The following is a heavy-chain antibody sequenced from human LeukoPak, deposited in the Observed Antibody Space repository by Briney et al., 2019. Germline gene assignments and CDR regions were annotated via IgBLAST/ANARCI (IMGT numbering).Heavy chain of an antibody. V-gene: IGHV1-2*02. CDR1: GYTFTGYY. Sequence: GASVKVSCKASGYTFTGYYMHWVRQAPGQGLEWMGWINPNSGGTNYAQKFQDRVTMTRDTSISTVYMELSRLRSDDTAVYYCARDLFKWELLRYFDYWGQGTLVTVSS. CDR3: ARDLFKWELLRYFDY. CDR2: INPNSGGT. J-gene: IGHJ4*02. D-gene: IGHD1-26*01.